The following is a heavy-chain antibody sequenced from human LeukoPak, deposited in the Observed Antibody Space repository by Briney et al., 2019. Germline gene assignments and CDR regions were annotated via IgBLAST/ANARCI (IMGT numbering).Heavy chain of an antibody. J-gene: IGHJ6*03. CDR2: IIPIFGTA. V-gene: IGHV1-69*05. CDR1: GGTFSSYA. Sequence: GASVKVSCKASGGTFSSYAISWVRQAPGQGLEWMGGIIPIFGTANYAQKFQGRVTITTDESTSTAYMELSSLRSEDTAVYYCATGTSSIAARDVLTGYYYYYMDVWGKGTTVTVSS. D-gene: IGHD6-6*01. CDR3: ATGTSSIAARDVLTGYYYYYMDV.